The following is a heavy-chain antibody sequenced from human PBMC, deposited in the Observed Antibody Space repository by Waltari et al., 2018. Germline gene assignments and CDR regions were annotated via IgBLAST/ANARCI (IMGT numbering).Heavy chain of an antibody. CDR2: IIPISGTA. Sequence: QVQLVQSGAEVKKPGSSVKVSCKASGGTFSSYAISWVRQAPGQGLEWMGRIIPISGTANYAQKCHGRGTITADKSTSTAYMELSSLRSEDTAVYYCARDWGAAAGTGFDYWGQGTLVTVSS. CDR3: ARDWGAAAGTGFDY. CDR1: GGTFSSYA. D-gene: IGHD6-13*01. J-gene: IGHJ4*02. V-gene: IGHV1-69*08.